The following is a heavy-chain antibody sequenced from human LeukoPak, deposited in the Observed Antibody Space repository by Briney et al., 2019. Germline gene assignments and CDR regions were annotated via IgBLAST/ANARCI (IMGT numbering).Heavy chain of an antibody. CDR1: GGSISSSSYY. D-gene: IGHD3-22*01. Sequence: SETLSLTCTVSGGSISSSSYYWSWIRQPAGKGLEWIGRIYTSGSTNYNPSLKSRVTISVDTSKNQFSLKLSSVTAADTAVYYCATADSSGLNAFDIWGQGTMVTVSS. CDR2: IYTSGST. CDR3: ATADSSGLNAFDI. V-gene: IGHV4-61*02. J-gene: IGHJ3*02.